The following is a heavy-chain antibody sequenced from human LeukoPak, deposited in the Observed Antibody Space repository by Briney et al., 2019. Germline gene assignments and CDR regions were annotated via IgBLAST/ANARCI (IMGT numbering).Heavy chain of an antibody. V-gene: IGHV3-21*01. D-gene: IGHD4-11*01. CDR2: ISSSSSYI. J-gene: IGHJ4*02. CDR1: GFTFSSYS. CDR3: ARDPDDYSNIQVNYFDY. Sequence: GGSLRLSCAASGFTFSSYSMNWVRQAPGKGLEWVSSISSSSSYIYYADSVKGRFTISRDNAKNSLYLQMNSLRAEDTAVYYCARDPDDYSNIQVNYFDYWGQGTLVTVSS.